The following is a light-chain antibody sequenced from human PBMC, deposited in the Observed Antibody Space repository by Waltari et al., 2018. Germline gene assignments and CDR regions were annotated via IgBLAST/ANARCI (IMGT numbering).Light chain of an antibody. Sequence: SLVHSDVKTYLNWFQQRPGQAPRRLIYKVFNRDSGVPDRFSGSGSGTDFTLKISRVEAEDVGTYYCMQATQWPLTFGQGTKVEIK. V-gene: IGKV2-30*02. J-gene: IGKJ1*01. CDR1: SLVHSDVKTY. CDR3: MQATQWPLT. CDR2: KVF.